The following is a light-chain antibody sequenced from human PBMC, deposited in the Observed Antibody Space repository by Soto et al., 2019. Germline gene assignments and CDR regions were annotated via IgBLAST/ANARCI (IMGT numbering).Light chain of an antibody. CDR1: QSVSSMY. V-gene: IGKV3-20*01. CDR3: QQYGSSPFT. J-gene: IGKJ4*01. Sequence: PGTVSLCPWESATLSCRASQSVSSMYLAGYQHXSGQAPRFPIYAASNRANGIPDRVSGSGSVTDFTRTISRREPEDFAVYYGQQYGSSPFTFGGGTKVDI. CDR2: AAS.